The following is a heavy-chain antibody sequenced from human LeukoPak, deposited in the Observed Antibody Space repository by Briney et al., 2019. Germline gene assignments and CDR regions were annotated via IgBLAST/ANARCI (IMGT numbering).Heavy chain of an antibody. D-gene: IGHD3-10*01. V-gene: IGHV3-23*01. CDR2: ISGSGGST. Sequence: GGSLRLSCAASGFTFSSYAMSWVRQAPGKGLEWVSAISGSGGSTYYADSVKGRFTISRDNSKNTLYLQMNSLRAEDTAVYYCARSSVLLWFGERYWFDPWGQGTLVTVSS. CDR1: GFTFSSYA. CDR3: ARSSVLLWFGERYWFDP. J-gene: IGHJ5*02.